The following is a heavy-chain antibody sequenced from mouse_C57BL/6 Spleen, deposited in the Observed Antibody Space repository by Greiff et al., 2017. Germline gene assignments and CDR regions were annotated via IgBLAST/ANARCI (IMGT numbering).Heavy chain of an antibody. D-gene: IGHD2-4*01. CDR2: IDPSDSYT. CDR3: ARGGYDDEDWYFDV. J-gene: IGHJ1*03. CDR1: GYTFTSYW. V-gene: IGHV1-69*01. Sequence: QVQLQQPGAELVMPGASVKLSCKASGYTFTSYWMHWVKQRPGQGLEWIGEIDPSDSYTNYNQKFKGKSTLTVDKSSSTAYMQLSSLTSEDSAVYYCARGGYDDEDWYFDVWGTGTTVTVSS.